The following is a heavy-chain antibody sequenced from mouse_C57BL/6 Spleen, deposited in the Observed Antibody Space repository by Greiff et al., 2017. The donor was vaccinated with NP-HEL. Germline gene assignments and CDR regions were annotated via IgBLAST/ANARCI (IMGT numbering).Heavy chain of an antibody. Sequence: QVHVKQPGAELVKPGASVKLSCKASGYTFTSYWMHWVKQRPGQGLEWIGLIHPNSGSTNYNEKFKSKATLTVDKSSSTAYMQLSSLTSEDSAVYYCARSGDGYYSFDYWGQGTTLTVSS. CDR3: ARSGDGYYSFDY. V-gene: IGHV1-64*01. D-gene: IGHD2-3*01. J-gene: IGHJ2*01. CDR1: GYTFTSYW. CDR2: IHPNSGST.